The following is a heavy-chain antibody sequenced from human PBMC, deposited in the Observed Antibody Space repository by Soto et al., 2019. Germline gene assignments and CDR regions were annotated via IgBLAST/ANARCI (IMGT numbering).Heavy chain of an antibody. CDR1: GYTFTSYY. CDR3: AREGCSGGSCRYYFDY. D-gene: IGHD2-15*01. V-gene: IGHV1-46*01. CDR2: INPSGGST. J-gene: IGHJ4*02. Sequence: QVQLVQSGAEVKKPGASVKVSCKASGYTFTSYYMHWVRQAPGQGLEWMGIINPSGGSTSYAQKFRGRVTMNRDTSTSTVYMELSSLGSEDTAVYYCAREGCSGGSCRYYFDYWGQGTLVTVSS.